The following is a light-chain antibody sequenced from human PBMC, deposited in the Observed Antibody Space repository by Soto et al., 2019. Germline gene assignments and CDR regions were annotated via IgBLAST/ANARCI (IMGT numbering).Light chain of an antibody. CDR3: QQYDHWLPA. CDR1: QSVRGH. J-gene: IGKJ1*01. V-gene: IGKV3-15*01. Sequence: ETVMTQIPATLAVSPGERATLSCRTSQSVRGHLAWYQQKPGQIPRLLMYATSTRATGTPARFSGTGSETEYSLTISSLQSEDFAVYYCQQYDHWLPAFGQGTKVEIK. CDR2: ATS.